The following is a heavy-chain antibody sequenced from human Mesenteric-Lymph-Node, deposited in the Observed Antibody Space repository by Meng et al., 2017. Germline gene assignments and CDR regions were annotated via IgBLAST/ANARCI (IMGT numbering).Heavy chain of an antibody. V-gene: IGHV3-43D*03. Sequence: GGSLRLSCAASGFTFDDYVMHWVRQAPGKGLEWVSLISRDGGSPYYADSVKGRFTISRDNSKNSLFLQMNSLRPEDTALYYCTKDYYGARTEATGMDVWRQGTTVTVYS. J-gene: IGHJ6*02. CDR3: TKDYYGARTEATGMDV. D-gene: IGHD3-10*01. CDR1: GFTFDDYV. CDR2: ISRDGGSP.